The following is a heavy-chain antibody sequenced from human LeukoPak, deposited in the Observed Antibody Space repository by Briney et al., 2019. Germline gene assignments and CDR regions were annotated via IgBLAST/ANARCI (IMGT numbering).Heavy chain of an antibody. CDR1: GGSISSSTYY. J-gene: IGHJ4*02. Sequence: PSETLSLTCTVSGGSISSSTYYWGWIRQPPGKGLEWIGTIYYSGSTYYNPSLKSRVTISIDTSKNQFSLKLSSVTAADTAVYYCARRYGSGSYTRYHFDYWGQGTLVTVSS. D-gene: IGHD3-10*01. CDR2: IYYSGST. CDR3: ARRYGSGSYTRYHFDY. V-gene: IGHV4-39*01.